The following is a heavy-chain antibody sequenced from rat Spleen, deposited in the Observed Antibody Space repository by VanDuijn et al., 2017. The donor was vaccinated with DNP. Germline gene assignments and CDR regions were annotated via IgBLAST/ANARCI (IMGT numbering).Heavy chain of an antibody. CDR1: GFSLTSYG. CDR3: SREGQPYYSMDA. J-gene: IGHJ4*01. Sequence: QVQLKESGPGLVQPSQTLSLTCTVSGFSLTSYGVSWVRQPPGKGLEWIATISSGGDIDYNSVLKSRLSLTRDTSKNQVFLKMNSLQIEDTATYFCSREGQPYYSMDAWGQGTSVTVSS. CDR2: ISSGGDI. V-gene: IGHV2S12*01. D-gene: IGHD1-1*01.